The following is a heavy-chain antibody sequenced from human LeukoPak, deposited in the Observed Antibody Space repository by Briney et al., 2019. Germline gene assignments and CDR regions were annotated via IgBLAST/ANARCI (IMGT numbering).Heavy chain of an antibody. D-gene: IGHD3-9*01. Sequence: GSLSLSCAASGFTFGSYAMSWVRQAPGRGLEWVSAISGSGGSTYYADSAKGRFTISRDNSKNTLYLQMNSLRAEDTAVYYCAKGALRYFDWLLENWGQGTLVTVSS. V-gene: IGHV3-23*01. CDR3: AKGALRYFDWLLEN. J-gene: IGHJ4*02. CDR1: GFTFGSYA. CDR2: ISGSGGST.